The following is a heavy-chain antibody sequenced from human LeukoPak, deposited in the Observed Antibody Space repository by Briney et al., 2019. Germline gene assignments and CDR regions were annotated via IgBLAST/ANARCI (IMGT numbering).Heavy chain of an antibody. V-gene: IGHV4-30-4*08. CDR2: IYYSGST. Sequence: SETLSLTCTVSGGSISSGDYYWSWIRQPPGKGLEWIGYIYYSGSTYYNPSLKSRVTISVDTSKNQFSLKLSSVTAADTAVYFWAREVISIVGGNYFDYWGQGTLVTVSS. J-gene: IGHJ4*02. D-gene: IGHD1-26*01. CDR3: AREVISIVGGNYFDY. CDR1: GGSISSGDYY.